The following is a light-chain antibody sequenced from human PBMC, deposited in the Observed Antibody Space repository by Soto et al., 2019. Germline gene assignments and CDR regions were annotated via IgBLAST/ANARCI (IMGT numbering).Light chain of an antibody. V-gene: IGKV1-39*01. CDR2: AAS. J-gene: IGKJ4*01. CDR3: QQSYSTPLT. Sequence: DIQMTQSPSSLSASVGDRVTITCRASQSISNYLNWYQQKPGEAPKFLIYAASSLQSGVPSRFSGSGSGTDFTLTISSLQPEDFATYYCQQSYSTPLTFGGGTKVEI. CDR1: QSISNY.